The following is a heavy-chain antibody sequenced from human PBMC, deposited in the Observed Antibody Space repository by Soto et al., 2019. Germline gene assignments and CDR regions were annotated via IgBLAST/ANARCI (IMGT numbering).Heavy chain of an antibody. CDR3: ARDKDFWSGPSYYYYYMDV. CDR1: GFTFSSYS. Sequence: GGSLRLSCAASGFTFSSYSMNWVRQAPGKGLEWVSYISSSSSTIYYADSVKGRFTISRDNAKNSLYLQMNSLRAEDTAVYYCARDKDFWSGPSYYYYYMDVWGKGTTVTVSS. CDR2: ISSSSSTI. V-gene: IGHV3-48*01. J-gene: IGHJ6*03. D-gene: IGHD3-3*01.